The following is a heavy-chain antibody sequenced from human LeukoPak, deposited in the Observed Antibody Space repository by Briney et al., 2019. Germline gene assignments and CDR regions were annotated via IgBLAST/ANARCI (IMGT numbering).Heavy chain of an antibody. Sequence: ASVTVSCTASGGTFSSYAISWVRQAPGQGLEWMGGIIPIFGTANYAQKFQGRVTITADESTSTAYMELSSLRSEDTAVYYCAREGLRGYSGYQFWFDPWGQGTLVTVSS. V-gene: IGHV1-69*13. CDR1: GGTFSSYA. J-gene: IGHJ5*02. D-gene: IGHD5-12*01. CDR3: AREGLRGYSGYQFWFDP. CDR2: IIPIFGTA.